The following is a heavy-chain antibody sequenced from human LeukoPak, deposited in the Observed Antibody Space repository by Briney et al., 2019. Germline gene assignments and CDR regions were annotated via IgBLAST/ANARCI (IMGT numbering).Heavy chain of an antibody. Sequence: GGSLRLSCAASGFTFSDYYMSWIRQAPGKGLEWVSYISSSSSYTNYADSVKGRFTISRDNAKNSLYLQMNSLRAEDTAVYYCARGQIAVAGTPRRPPDYWGQGALVTVSS. CDR3: ARGQIAVAGTPRRPPDY. V-gene: IGHV3-11*06. CDR2: ISSSSSYT. D-gene: IGHD6-19*01. CDR1: GFTFSDYY. J-gene: IGHJ4*02.